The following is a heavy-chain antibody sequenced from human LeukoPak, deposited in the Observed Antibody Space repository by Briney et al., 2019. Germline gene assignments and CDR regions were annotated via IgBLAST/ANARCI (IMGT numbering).Heavy chain of an antibody. CDR2: ISGSGGST. CDR1: GFTFSSYA. V-gene: IGHV3-23*01. J-gene: IGHJ6*02. D-gene: IGHD6-19*01. CDR3: AILPHSQQWLVPGYYYGMDV. Sequence: GGSLRLSCAASGFTFSSYAMSWVRQAPGKGLEWVSAISGSGGSTYYADSVKGRFTISRDNSKNTLYLQMNSLGAEDTAVYYCAILPHSQQWLVPGYYYGMDVWGQGTTVTVSS.